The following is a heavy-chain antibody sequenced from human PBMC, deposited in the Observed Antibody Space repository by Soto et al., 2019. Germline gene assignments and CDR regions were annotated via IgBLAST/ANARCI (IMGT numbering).Heavy chain of an antibody. CDR1: GFTFSSYS. J-gene: IGHJ6*02. CDR2: ISSSSSYI. CDR3: ARDSGIAAAVGSLDYYYYYGMDG. V-gene: IGHV3-21*01. D-gene: IGHD6-13*01. Sequence: GGSLRLSCAASGFTFSSYSMNWVRQAPGKGLEWVSSISSSSSYIYYADSVKGRFTISRDNAKNSLYLQMNSLRAEDTAVYYCARDSGIAAAVGSLDYYYYYGMDGWGQGTTVTVSS.